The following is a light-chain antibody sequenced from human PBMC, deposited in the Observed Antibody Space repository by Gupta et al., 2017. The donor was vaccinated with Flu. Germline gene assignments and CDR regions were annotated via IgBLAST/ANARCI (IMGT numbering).Light chain of an antibody. CDR2: GAS. CDR1: QSVSSN. V-gene: IGKV3-15*01. Sequence: EIVMTQSTATLSVSPGERATLSCRASQSVSSNLAWYQQKPGQAPRILIYGASTRATGIPARFSGSGSGTEFTLTISSLQSEDFAVYYCQQYNNWPRTFGQGTKLEIK. CDR3: QQYNNWPRT. J-gene: IGKJ2*01.